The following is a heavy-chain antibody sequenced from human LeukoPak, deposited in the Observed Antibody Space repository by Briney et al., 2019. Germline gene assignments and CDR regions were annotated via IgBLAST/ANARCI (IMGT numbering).Heavy chain of an antibody. Sequence: GGSLRLSCAASGFTFDDYAMHWVRQAPGKGLEWVSGISWNSDSVGYADSVKGRFTISRDNAKNSLYLQMNTLRAEDTALYYCAKDTVGGDCYDSSGEWDYWGQGTLVTVSS. CDR1: GFTFDDYA. CDR3: AKDTVGGDCYDSSGEWDY. J-gene: IGHJ4*02. V-gene: IGHV3-9*01. CDR2: ISWNSDSV. D-gene: IGHD3-22*01.